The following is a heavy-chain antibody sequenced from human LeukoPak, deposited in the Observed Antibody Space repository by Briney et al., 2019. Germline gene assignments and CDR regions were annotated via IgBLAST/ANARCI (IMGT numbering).Heavy chain of an antibody. V-gene: IGHV3-23*01. J-gene: IGHJ3*02. CDR2: ISGSGGST. CDR1: GFTFSSYG. CDR3: AKAGDNSGNCGAFDI. D-gene: IGHD3-22*01. Sequence: QAGGSLRPSCAASGFTFSSYGMSWVRQAPGKGLEWVSAISGSGGSTYYADSVKGRFTISRDNSNNTLYLQMNSLRAEDTAVYYCAKAGDNSGNCGAFDIWGQGTMVTVSS.